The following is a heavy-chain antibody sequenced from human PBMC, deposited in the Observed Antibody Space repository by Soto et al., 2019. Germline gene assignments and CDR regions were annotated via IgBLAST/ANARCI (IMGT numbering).Heavy chain of an antibody. D-gene: IGHD5-12*01. Sequence: SETLSLTCTVSGGSISSYYWSWIRQPPGKGLEWIGYIYYSGSTNYNPSLKSRVTISVDTSKNQFSLKLSSVTAADTAVYYCAAYSGYGSFDYWGQGTLVTVSS. CDR3: AAYSGYGSFDY. J-gene: IGHJ4*02. V-gene: IGHV4-59*08. CDR1: GGSISSYY. CDR2: IYYSGST.